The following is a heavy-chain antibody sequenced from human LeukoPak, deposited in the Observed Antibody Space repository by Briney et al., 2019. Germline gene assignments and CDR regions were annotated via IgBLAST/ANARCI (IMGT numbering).Heavy chain of an antibody. CDR3: ATKGGDY. D-gene: IGHD3-16*01. CDR1: GGSISSSNW. J-gene: IGHJ4*02. Sequence: PSETLSLTCAVSGGSISSSNWWNWVRQAPGKGLGWVANINEDGGAKYYVDSVKGRFTISRDNAKNSQYLQMNSLRVEDTAVYYCATKGGDYWGQGTLVTVSS. V-gene: IGHV3-7*01. CDR2: INEDGGAK.